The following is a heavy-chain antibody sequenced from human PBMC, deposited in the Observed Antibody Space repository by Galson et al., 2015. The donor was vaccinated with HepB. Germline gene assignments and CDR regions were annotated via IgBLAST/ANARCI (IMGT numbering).Heavy chain of an antibody. CDR3: AKDGVMVAANPYHFHY. Sequence: SLRLSCAASGFTFSRYDMTRVRQAPGKGLEWVSSITSSGGNSYYTESVKGRFTISRDNSKNTVLLQLNSLRVEDTAVYYCAKDGVMVAANPYHFHYWGQGTLVTVSS. CDR1: GFTFSRYD. CDR2: ITSSGGNS. J-gene: IGHJ4*02. D-gene: IGHD2-15*01. V-gene: IGHV3-23*01.